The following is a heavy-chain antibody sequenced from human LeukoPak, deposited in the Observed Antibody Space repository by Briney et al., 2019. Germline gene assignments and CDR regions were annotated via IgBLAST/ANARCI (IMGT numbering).Heavy chain of an antibody. CDR3: ARRNDFWSGYSSYYYALDV. D-gene: IGHD3-3*01. CDR1: GYSFSSFW. Sequence: GESLKISCKGSGYSFSSFWIGWVRQMPGKGLEWMGIILPADSDTKYSPSFQGQVTISVDKSINTAYLQWSSLKASDTAMYYCARRNDFWSGYSSYYYALDVWGQGTTVTVSS. CDR2: ILPADSDT. J-gene: IGHJ6*02. V-gene: IGHV5-51*01.